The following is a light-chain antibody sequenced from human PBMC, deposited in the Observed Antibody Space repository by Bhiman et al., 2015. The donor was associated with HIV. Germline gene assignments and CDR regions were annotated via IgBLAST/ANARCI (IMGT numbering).Light chain of an antibody. CDR1: SSDVGNYNL. V-gene: IGLV2-14*02. Sequence: QSALTQPASVSGSPGQSITISCTGTSSDVGNYNLVSWYQLHPGKAPKLMIFEVTKRPSGVSNRFSGSKSGNTASLTISGLQAEDEADYYCSSLTSSITYVFGTGTNVTVL. CDR2: EVT. CDR3: SSLTSSITYV. J-gene: IGLJ1*01.